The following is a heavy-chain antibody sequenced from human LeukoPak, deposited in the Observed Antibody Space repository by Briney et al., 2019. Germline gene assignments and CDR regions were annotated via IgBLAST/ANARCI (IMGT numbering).Heavy chain of an antibody. CDR3: AIDLSAYDSSGRYFDY. V-gene: IGHV1-24*01. J-gene: IGHJ4*02. CDR2: FDPEDGET. Sequence: ASVKVSCKVSGYTLTELFMHWVRQAPGNGLEWMGGFDPEDGETIYAQKFQGRVTMTEDTSTDTAYMELSSLRSEDTAVYYCAIDLSAYDSSGRYFDYWGQGTLVTVSS. CDR1: GYTLTELF. D-gene: IGHD3-22*01.